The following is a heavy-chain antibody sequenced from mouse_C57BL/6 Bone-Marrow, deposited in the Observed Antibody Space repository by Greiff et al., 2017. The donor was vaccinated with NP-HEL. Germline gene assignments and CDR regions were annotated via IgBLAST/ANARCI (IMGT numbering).Heavy chain of an antibody. Sequence: EVHLVESGGDLVKPGGSLKLSCAASGFTFSSYGMSWVRQTPDRRLEWVATISSGGSYTYYPDSVKGRFTISRDNAKNTLYLQMSSLKSEDTAMYYCARRRWGAYWGQGTLVTVSA. D-gene: IGHD1-1*02. CDR2: ISSGGSYT. V-gene: IGHV5-6*01. CDR1: GFTFSSYG. CDR3: ARRRWGAY. J-gene: IGHJ3*01.